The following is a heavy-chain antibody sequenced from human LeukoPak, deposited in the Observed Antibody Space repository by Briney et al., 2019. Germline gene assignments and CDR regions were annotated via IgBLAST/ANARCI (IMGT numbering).Heavy chain of an antibody. J-gene: IGHJ4*02. CDR1: GFTFSSYA. Sequence: PGGSLRLSCVASGFTFSSYAMSWVRQPPGKGLEWVSGISGSGGSTYYADSVKGRFTISRDSSKNTLYLQMNSLRAEDTAVYYCARCPSSGYYSRLDYWGQGSLVTVSA. CDR3: ARCPSSGYYSRLDY. V-gene: IGHV3-23*01. D-gene: IGHD3-22*01. CDR2: ISGSGGST.